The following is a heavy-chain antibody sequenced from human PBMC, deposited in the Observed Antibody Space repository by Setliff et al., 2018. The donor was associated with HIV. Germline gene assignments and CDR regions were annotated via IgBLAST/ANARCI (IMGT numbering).Heavy chain of an antibody. CDR2: INPSSGST. D-gene: IGHD3-22*01. J-gene: IGHJ4*02. CDR1: GYMFTDYY. V-gene: IGHV1-46*01. CDR3: ARNFYDSSGYRYDY. Sequence: ASVKVSCKASGYMFTDYYIHWVRQAPGQGLEWMGIINPSSGSTTYAQKFQGRVTMTTDTSTSTAYMELRSLRSDDTAVYYCARNFYDSSGYRYDYWGQGTLVTVSS.